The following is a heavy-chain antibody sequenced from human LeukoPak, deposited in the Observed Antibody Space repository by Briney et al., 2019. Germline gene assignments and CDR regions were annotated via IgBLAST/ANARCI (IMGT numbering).Heavy chain of an antibody. Sequence: GGSLRLSCAASGFTFSSYGMHWVRQAPGKGLEWVAFIRYDGSNKYYADSVKGRFTISRDNSKNTLYLQMNSLRAEDTAVYYCAKDGLYCSGGSCYSGRIDYWGQGTLVTVSS. CDR2: IRYDGSNK. D-gene: IGHD2-15*01. CDR1: GFTFSSYG. V-gene: IGHV3-30*02. J-gene: IGHJ4*02. CDR3: AKDGLYCSGGSCYSGRIDY.